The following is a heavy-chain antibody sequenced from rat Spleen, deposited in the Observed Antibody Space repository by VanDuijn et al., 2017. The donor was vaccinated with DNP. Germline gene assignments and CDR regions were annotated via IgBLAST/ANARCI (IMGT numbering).Heavy chain of an antibody. CDR1: GFTFSDYY. D-gene: IGHD1-12*02. J-gene: IGHJ3*01. V-gene: IGHV5-22*01. CDR2: ISYEGSST. Sequence: EVQLVESGGGPVQPGRSMKLSCAASGFTFSDYYMAWVRQAPKKGLEWVASISYEGSSTYYGDSVKGRFTISRDNAKSTLYLQMNSLRSEDTATYYCAPGMVGTYWGQGTLVTVSS. CDR3: APGMVGTY.